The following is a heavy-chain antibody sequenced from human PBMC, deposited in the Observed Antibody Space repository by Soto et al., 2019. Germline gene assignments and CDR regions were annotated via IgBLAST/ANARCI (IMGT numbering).Heavy chain of an antibody. V-gene: IGHV4-39*01. Sequence: LSLTCTVSGASISSSNYYWGWIRQPPGRGLEWIGTMYYSGRTYYNPSLKSRVTTSVDTSKNQFSLKLSAVTATDTAVYYCARHGNTVTTGYYYGMDVWGQGPTVTVSS. J-gene: IGHJ6*02. CDR1: GASISSSNYY. CDR2: MYYSGRT. D-gene: IGHD4-17*01. CDR3: ARHGNTVTTGYYYGMDV.